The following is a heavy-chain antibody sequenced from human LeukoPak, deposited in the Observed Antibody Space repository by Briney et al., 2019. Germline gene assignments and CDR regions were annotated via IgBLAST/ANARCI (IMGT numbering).Heavy chain of an antibody. CDR1: GYSLTSYF. V-gene: IGHV1-46*01. Sequence: ASVKVSCKASGYSLTSYFMHWVRQAPGQGLEWRGVMSPSGDGANYIQKFQGRVTMTRDMSTSTDFMELTSLRPEDTAAYFCTREWPSTGYFDYWGQGTLVTVSS. D-gene: IGHD1-1*01. CDR3: TREWPSTGYFDY. CDR2: MSPSGDGA. J-gene: IGHJ4*02.